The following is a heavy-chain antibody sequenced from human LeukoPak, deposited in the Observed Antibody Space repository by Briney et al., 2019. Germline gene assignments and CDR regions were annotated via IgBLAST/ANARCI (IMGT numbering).Heavy chain of an antibody. D-gene: IGHD4-17*01. CDR3: ARYGDYRGIYFDY. CDR2: IHSTGST. V-gene: IGHV4-59*08. J-gene: IGHJ4*02. Sequence: SETLSLTCTVSGGSINSYFWSWIRQPPGKGLEWIAYIHSTGSTNYNPSLQSRVTISVDTSKNQFSLKVNSVTAADTAVYYCARYGDYRGIYFDYWGQGTLVTVSS. CDR1: GGSINSYF.